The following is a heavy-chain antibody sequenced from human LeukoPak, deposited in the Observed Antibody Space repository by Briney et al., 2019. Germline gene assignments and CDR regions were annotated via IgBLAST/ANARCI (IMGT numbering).Heavy chain of an antibody. D-gene: IGHD6-13*01. CDR2: INPNSGDT. J-gene: IGHJ5*02. CDR1: GYTFTGYY. Sequence: ASVKVSCKASGYTFTGYYMHWVRQAPGQGLEWMGWINPNSGDTNYAQKFQGRVTMTRDTSISTAYMELSRLRSDDTAVYYCARDRTIAAAGTGRWFDPWGQGTLVTVSS. V-gene: IGHV1-2*02. CDR3: ARDRTIAAAGTGRWFDP.